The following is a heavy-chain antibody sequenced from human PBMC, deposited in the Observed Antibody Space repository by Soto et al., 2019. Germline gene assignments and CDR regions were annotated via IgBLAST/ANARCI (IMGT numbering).Heavy chain of an antibody. D-gene: IGHD6-13*01. V-gene: IGHV3-33*01. CDR3: ARDPYSSSWYNWFDP. Sequence: QVQLVESGGGVVQPGRSLRLSCAASGFTFSSYGMHWVRQAPGKGLEWVAGIWYDGSNKYYADSVKGRFTISRDNSKNTLYLQMNSLRAEDTAVYYCARDPYSSSWYNWFDPWGQGTLVTVSS. CDR2: IWYDGSNK. J-gene: IGHJ5*02. CDR1: GFTFSSYG.